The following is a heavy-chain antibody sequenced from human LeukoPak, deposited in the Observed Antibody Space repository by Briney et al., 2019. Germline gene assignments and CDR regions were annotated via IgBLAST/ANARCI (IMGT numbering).Heavy chain of an antibody. CDR2: ISGSGGST. Sequence: GGSLRLSCAASGFTFSSYAMSWVRQAPGKGLEWVSAISGSGGSTYYADSVKGRFTISRHNSKNTLYLQMNSLRAEDTAVYYCAKALGGVVIIPFDYWGQGTLVTVSS. CDR1: GFTFSSYA. CDR3: AKALGGVVIIPFDY. V-gene: IGHV3-23*01. D-gene: IGHD3-3*01. J-gene: IGHJ4*02.